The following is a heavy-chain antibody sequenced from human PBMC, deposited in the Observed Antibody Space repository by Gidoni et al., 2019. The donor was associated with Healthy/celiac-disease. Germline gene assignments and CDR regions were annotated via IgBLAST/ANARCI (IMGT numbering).Heavy chain of an antibody. J-gene: IGHJ4*02. CDR3: AKLASYDSSGYDY. V-gene: IGHV3-30*18. CDR1: GFTFSSYG. CDR2: ISHDGSNK. Sequence: QVQLVESGGGVVQPGRSLRLSCAASGFTFSSYGMHWVRQAPGKGLEWVAVISHDGSNKYYADSVKGRFTISRDNSKNTLYLQMNSLRAEDTAVYYCAKLASYDSSGYDYWGQGTLVTVSS. D-gene: IGHD3-22*01.